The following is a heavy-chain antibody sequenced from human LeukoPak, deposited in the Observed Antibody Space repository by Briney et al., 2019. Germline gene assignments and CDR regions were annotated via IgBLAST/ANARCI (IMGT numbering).Heavy chain of an antibody. J-gene: IGHJ4*02. V-gene: IGHV5-51*01. CDR3: AREGMVRGVISAIDY. D-gene: IGHD3-10*01. CDR2: ICPGDSDT. CDR1: GYSFTSYW. Sequence: GESLKISCKGSGYSFTSYWIGWVRQMPGKGLEWMGIICPGDSDTRYSPSFQGQVTISADKSISTAYLQWSSLKASDTAMYYCAREGMVRGVISAIDYWGQGTLVTVSS.